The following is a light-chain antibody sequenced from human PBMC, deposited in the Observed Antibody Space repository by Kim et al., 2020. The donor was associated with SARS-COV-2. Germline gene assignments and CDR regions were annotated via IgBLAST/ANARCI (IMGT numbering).Light chain of an antibody. CDR3: QQYINGPLT. CDR2: GAS. V-gene: IGKV3-15*01. CDR1: QSVSNN. Sequence: EIVMTQSPATLSVSPGERATLSCRASQSVSNNLAWYQQKPGQSPRLLIYGASTRATGIPARFSGSGSGTEFTLTISSLQSEDFAVYYCQQYINGPLTCGGGTKGEI. J-gene: IGKJ4*01.